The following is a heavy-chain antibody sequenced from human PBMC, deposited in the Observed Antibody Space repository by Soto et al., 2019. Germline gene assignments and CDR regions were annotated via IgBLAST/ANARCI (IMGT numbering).Heavy chain of an antibody. CDR3: AREVRSRIDY. V-gene: IGHV1-69*04. CDR1: GGTFSTYT. J-gene: IGHJ4*02. Sequence: SVKVSCKASGGTFSTYTITWVRQAPGQGLEWMGRIIPIIGIINYAQKFQGRVTISADKFTGTAYMELTGLRSEDTAVYYCAREVRSRIDYWGQGTLVTVSS. CDR2: IIPIIGII. D-gene: IGHD6-13*01.